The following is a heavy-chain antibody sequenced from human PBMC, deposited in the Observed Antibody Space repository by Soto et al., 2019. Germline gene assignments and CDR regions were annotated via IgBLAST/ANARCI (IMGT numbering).Heavy chain of an antibody. CDR2: ISGSGGST. CDR1: GFTFSSYA. Sequence: PGGSLRLSCAASGFTFSSYAMSWVRQAPGKGLEWVSAISGSGGSTYYADSVKGRFTISRDNSKNTLYLQMNSLRAEDTAVYYCAKASDWNYRTYYYYGMEVWGQGTTVTVSS. V-gene: IGHV3-23*01. D-gene: IGHD1-7*01. J-gene: IGHJ6*02. CDR3: AKASDWNYRTYYYYGMEV.